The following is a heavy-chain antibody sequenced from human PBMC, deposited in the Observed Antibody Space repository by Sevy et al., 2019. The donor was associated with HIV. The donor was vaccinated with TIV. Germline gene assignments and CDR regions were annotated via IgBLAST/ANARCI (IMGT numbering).Heavy chain of an antibody. CDR1: GFTISSYW. CDR3: ARSEYFRGAFDI. D-gene: IGHD6-6*01. CDR2: IKQDGSEK. V-gene: IGHV3-7*01. J-gene: IGHJ3*02. Sequence: GGSLRLSCAASGFTISSYWMSWVRQAPGKGLEWVANIKQDGSEKYYVDSVKGRFTISRDNAKNSLYLQMNSLRAEDTAVYYCARSEYFRGAFDIWGQGTMVTVSS.